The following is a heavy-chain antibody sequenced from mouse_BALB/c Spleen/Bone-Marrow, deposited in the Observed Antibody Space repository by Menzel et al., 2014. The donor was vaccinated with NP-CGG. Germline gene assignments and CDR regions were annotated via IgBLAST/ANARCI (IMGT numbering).Heavy chain of an antibody. Sequence: QVQLQQSGAELAKPGASVKMSCKASGYTFTRYWMHWVKQRPGQGLEWIGYINPSTGYTEYNQKFKDKATLTADKSSSTAYMQLSSLTSEDSAVYYCVCVNFYLAYWGQCTLFPVSA. CDR3: VCVNFYLAY. D-gene: IGHD1-3*01. CDR2: INPSTGYT. J-gene: IGHJ3*01. V-gene: IGHV1-7*01. CDR1: GYTFTRYW.